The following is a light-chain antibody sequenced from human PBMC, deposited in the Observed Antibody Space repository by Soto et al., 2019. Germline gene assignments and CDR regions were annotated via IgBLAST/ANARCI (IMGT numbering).Light chain of an antibody. CDR1: QSVSSY. V-gene: IGKV3-11*01. CDR2: DAS. CDR3: QQRSYWPRT. Sequence: EIVLTQSPATLSLSPGERATLSCRASQSVSSYLAWYQQKPGQAPRLLIYDASNRATGIPGRFSGSGSGTDFTLTLSSLEPEDFAVYYCQQRSYWPRTFGQGTKVEI. J-gene: IGKJ1*01.